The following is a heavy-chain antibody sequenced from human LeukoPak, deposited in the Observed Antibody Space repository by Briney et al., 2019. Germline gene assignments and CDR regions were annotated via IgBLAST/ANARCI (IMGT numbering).Heavy chain of an antibody. V-gene: IGHV1-24*01. Sequence: ASVKVSSKVSGYNLTELSMHWVRQAPGKGLEWMGGFDPEDGETIYAQKFQGRVTMTEDTSTDTAYMELSSLRSEDTAVYYCAREGGRGYSYGSYFDYWGQGTLVTVSS. J-gene: IGHJ4*02. CDR3: AREGGRGYSYGSYFDY. CDR2: FDPEDGET. D-gene: IGHD5-18*01. CDR1: GYNLTELS.